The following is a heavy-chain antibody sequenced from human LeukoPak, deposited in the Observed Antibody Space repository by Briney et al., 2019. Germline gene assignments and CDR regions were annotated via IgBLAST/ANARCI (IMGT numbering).Heavy chain of an antibody. CDR1: GYTFSRYG. J-gene: IGHJ4*02. CDR3: ARGQTNRLLWVGELVSNINPFDY. D-gene: IGHD3-10*01. V-gene: IGHV1-18*01. Sequence: GASVKVSCKASGYTFSRYGISWVRQAPGQGLEWMGWISGYNGHTKYAQKVQGRVTISTDTSTSTVYMELRSLISDDTGVYYCARGQTNRLLWVGELVSNINPFDYWGQGTLVTVSS. CDR2: ISGYNGHT.